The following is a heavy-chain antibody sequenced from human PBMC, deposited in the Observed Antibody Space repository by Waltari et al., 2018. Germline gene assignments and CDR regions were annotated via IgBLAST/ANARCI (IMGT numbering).Heavy chain of an antibody. Sequence: QVQLVQSGAEVKKPGSSVKVSCKASGGTFSSYAISWVRQPPGQGLEWMGGIIPIFGTANYAQKFQGRVTITADESTSTAYMELSSLRSEDTAVYYCAREVATPNYYYYYGMDVWGQGTTVTVSS. D-gene: IGHD2-15*01. CDR3: AREVATPNYYYYYGMDV. CDR1: GGTFSSYA. CDR2: IIPIFGTA. V-gene: IGHV1-69*01. J-gene: IGHJ6*02.